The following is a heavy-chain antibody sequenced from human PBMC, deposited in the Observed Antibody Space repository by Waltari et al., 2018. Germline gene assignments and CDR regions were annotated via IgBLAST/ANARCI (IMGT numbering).Heavy chain of an antibody. D-gene: IGHD3-3*02. V-gene: IGHV1-46*01. J-gene: IGHJ6*02. Sequence: QVQLVQSGAEVKKPGASVKVSCKASGCTFTRHYMHWVRQAPGQGLEWMGIINPSGGSTSYAQKFQGRVTMTRDTSTSTVYMELSSLRSEDTAVYYCARDPIFRGPYGMDVWGQGTTVTVSS. CDR2: INPSGGST. CDR1: GCTFTRHY. CDR3: ARDPIFRGPYGMDV.